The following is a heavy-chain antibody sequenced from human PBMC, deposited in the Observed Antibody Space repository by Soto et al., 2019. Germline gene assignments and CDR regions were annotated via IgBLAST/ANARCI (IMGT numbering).Heavy chain of an antibody. CDR1: GGSLSSYY. CDR2: IYYSGST. J-gene: IGHJ4*02. CDR3: ARFGAVAGTRKTKIFDY. Sequence: SETLSLTCTVSGGSLSSYYWSWIRQPPGKGLEWIGYIYYSGSTNYNPSLKSRVTISVDTSKNQFSLKLSSVTAADTAVYYCARFGAVAGTRKTKIFDYWGQGTLVTVSS. D-gene: IGHD6-19*01. V-gene: IGHV4-59*01.